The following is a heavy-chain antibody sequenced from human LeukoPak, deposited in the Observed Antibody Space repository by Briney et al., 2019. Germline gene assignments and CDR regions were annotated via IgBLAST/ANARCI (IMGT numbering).Heavy chain of an antibody. CDR3: AKDGIGDLWARDYNDY. CDR2: LGTNGDS. V-gene: IGHV3-13*01. CDR1: GFSFSTYD. Sequence: GGSLRLSCVASGFSFSTYDMYWVRQAAGRGLEWVSALGTNGDSYYLGSVKGRFTISRDDGKNSLYLQMNSLGVEDTAVYYCAKDGIGDLWARDYNDYWGQGTLVTVSS. J-gene: IGHJ4*02. D-gene: IGHD2/OR15-2a*01.